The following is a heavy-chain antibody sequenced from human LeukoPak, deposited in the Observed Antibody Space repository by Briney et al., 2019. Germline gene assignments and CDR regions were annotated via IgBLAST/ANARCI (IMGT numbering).Heavy chain of an antibody. CDR3: ARQVGATSPGVEY. CDR2: INAGNGNT. Sequence: GASVKVSCKASGYTFTDYTMHWVRQAPGQRLEWMGWINAGNGNTKYSQKFQGRVTITRDTSASTACMELSSLRSEDTAVYYCARQVGATSPGVEYWGQGTLVTVSS. D-gene: IGHD1-26*01. J-gene: IGHJ4*02. V-gene: IGHV1-3*01. CDR1: GYTFTDYT.